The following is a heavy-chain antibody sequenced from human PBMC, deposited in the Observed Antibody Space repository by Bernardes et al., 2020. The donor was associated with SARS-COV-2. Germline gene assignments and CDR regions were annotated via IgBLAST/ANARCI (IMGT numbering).Heavy chain of an antibody. CDR3: AREHMAGAAAFDI. D-gene: IGHD2-15*01. CDR1: GGSISSSNW. J-gene: IGHJ3*02. CDR2: IYHSGST. V-gene: IGHV4-4*02. Sequence: SETLSLTRAVSGGSISSSNWWSWVRQPPGKGLEWIGEIYHSGSTNYNPSLESRVTISVDKSKNHFSLKLTSVTAADTALYYCAREHMAGAAAFDIWGQGTMVTVSS.